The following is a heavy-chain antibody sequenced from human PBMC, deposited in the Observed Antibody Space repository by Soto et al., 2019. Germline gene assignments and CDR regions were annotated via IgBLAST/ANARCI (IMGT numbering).Heavy chain of an antibody. CDR3: ARVGYYYGSGSYYNYAFDI. J-gene: IGHJ3*02. CDR1: SGSISSSNW. Sequence: QVQLQESGPGLVKPSGTLSLTCAVSSGSISSSNWWSWVRQPPGKGLEWIGEIYHSGSTNYNPSLQSRVTISVDKSKNQFSLKLSSVTAADTAVYYCARVGYYYGSGSYYNYAFDIWGQGTMVTVSS. V-gene: IGHV4-4*02. CDR2: IYHSGST. D-gene: IGHD3-10*01.